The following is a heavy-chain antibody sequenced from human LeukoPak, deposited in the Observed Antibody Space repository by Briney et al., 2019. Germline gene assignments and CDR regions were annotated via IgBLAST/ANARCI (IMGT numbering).Heavy chain of an antibody. CDR3: LIDGVRVVMWFFLY. J-gene: IGHJ4*02. V-gene: IGHV3-23*01. CDR1: GFTFSSYA. Sequence: GGSLRLSCAPSGFTFSSYAVSWVRQAPGKGLEWVSAISGSGGSTYYADSVKGRFTISRDNSKNTLYLQMNSLRAEDTAVYYCLIDGVRVVMWFFLYWGQRTLVTVSS. CDR2: ISGSGGST. D-gene: IGHD3-10*01.